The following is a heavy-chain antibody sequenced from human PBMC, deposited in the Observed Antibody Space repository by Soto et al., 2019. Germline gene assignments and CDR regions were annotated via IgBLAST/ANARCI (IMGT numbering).Heavy chain of an antibody. CDR1: GGSISSGGYS. CDR2: IYHSGST. V-gene: IGHV4-30-2*05. J-gene: IGHJ4*02. CDR3: ARPSQSTVTTFDY. D-gene: IGHD4-17*01. Sequence: SETLSLTCAVSGGSISSGGYSWSWIRQPPGKGLEWIGYIYHSGSTYYNPSLKSRVTISVDTSKNQFSLKLSSVTAADTAVYYCARPSQSTVTTFDYWGEGTLVTVTS.